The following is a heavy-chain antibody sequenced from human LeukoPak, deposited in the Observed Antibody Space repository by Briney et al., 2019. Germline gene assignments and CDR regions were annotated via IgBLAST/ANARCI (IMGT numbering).Heavy chain of an antibody. D-gene: IGHD6-6*01. CDR2: INPNSGDT. V-gene: IGHV1-2*02. Sequence: ASVKVSRKASGYTFTMFYMHWVRQAPGQGLEWMGWINPNSGDTNYAQKFQGRVTMTRDTSISTAYMELSRLRSDDTAVYYCATGSELKYGSSSDRTFDYCGQGTLVTVSS. CDR3: ATGSELKYGSSSDRTFDY. CDR1: GYTFTMFY. J-gene: IGHJ4*02.